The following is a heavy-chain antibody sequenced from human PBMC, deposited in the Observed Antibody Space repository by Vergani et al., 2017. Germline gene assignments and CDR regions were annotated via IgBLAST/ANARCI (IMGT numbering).Heavy chain of an antibody. Sequence: QVQLVESGGGVVQPGRSLRLSCAASGFTFSSYGMHWVRQAPGKGLEWVAVIWYDGSNKYYADSVKGRFTISRDNSKNTLYLQMNSLRAEDTAVFYCARDAVRIAAARNLDYGMDVWGQGTTVTVSS. D-gene: IGHD6-13*01. CDR1: GFTFSSYG. CDR2: IWYDGSNK. CDR3: ARDAVRIAAARNLDYGMDV. V-gene: IGHV3-33*01. J-gene: IGHJ6*02.